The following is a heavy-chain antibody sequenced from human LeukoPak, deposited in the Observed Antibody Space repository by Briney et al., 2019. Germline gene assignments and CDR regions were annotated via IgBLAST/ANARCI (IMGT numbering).Heavy chain of an antibody. CDR3: AREISTWNSFEY. CDR1: GGSFSGYY. CDR2: INDSGDT. V-gene: IGHV4-34*01. D-gene: IGHD1/OR15-1a*01. Sequence: TSETLSLTCAVYGGSFSGYYWSWIRQSPGRGLEWIGQINDSGDTDYNPSLKSRVTISIDTSKKQFSLRLRSVTAADTALYYCAREISTWNSFEYWGQGTAVTVSS. J-gene: IGHJ4*02.